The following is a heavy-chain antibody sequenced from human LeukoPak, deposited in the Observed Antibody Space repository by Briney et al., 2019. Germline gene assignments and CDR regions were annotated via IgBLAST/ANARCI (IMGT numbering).Heavy chain of an antibody. CDR3: ARDGGYRGYYYYYMDV. CDR2: INWNGGST. D-gene: IGHD6-25*01. Sequence: GGSLRLSCAASGFTFDDYGMSWVRQAPGKGLEWVSGINWNGGSTGYADSVKGRFTISRDNAKNSLYLQMNSLRAEDTALYYCARDGGYRGYYYYYMDVWGKGTTVTISS. J-gene: IGHJ6*03. CDR1: GFTFDDYG. V-gene: IGHV3-20*04.